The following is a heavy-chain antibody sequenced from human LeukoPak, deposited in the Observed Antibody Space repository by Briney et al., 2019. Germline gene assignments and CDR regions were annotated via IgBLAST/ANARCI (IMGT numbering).Heavy chain of an antibody. CDR3: ASVSRDIVVVPAALPGYYFDY. V-gene: IGHV1-24*01. CDR2: FDPEDGET. D-gene: IGHD2-2*01. CDR1: GYTLTELS. Sequence: ASVKVSCKVSGYTLTELSMNWVRQAPGEGLEWMGGFDPEDGETIYAQKFQGRVTMTEDTSTDTAYMELSSLRSEDTAVYYCASVSRDIVVVPAALPGYYFDYWGQGTLVTVSS. J-gene: IGHJ4*02.